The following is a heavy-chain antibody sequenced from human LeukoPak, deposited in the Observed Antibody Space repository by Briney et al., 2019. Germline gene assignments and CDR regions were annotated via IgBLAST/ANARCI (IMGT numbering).Heavy chain of an antibody. CDR3: ARSYCSGGSCYAGGIWFDP. CDR1: GGSISSYY. Sequence: SETLSLTCTVSGGSISSYYWSWIRQPPGKGLEWIGYIYYSGSTNYNPSLKSRVTISVDTSKNQFSLKLSSVTAADTAVYYCARSYCSGGSCYAGGIWFDPWGQGTLVTVSS. J-gene: IGHJ5*02. V-gene: IGHV4-59*08. D-gene: IGHD2-15*01. CDR2: IYYSGST.